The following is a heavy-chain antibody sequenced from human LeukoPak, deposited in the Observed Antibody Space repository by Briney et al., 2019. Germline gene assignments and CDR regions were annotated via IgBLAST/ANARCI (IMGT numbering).Heavy chain of an antibody. D-gene: IGHD3-10*01. CDR3: ARDQGYYGSGSYTNWFDS. Sequence: GASVKVSCKASGYTFTSYGINWVRQAPGQGLEWMGWISAYNGNTNYAQKFQGRVTITTDESTSTAYMELSSLRSEDTAVYYCARDQGYYGSGSYTNWFDSWGQGTLVTVSS. V-gene: IGHV1-18*01. CDR2: ISAYNGNT. J-gene: IGHJ5*01. CDR1: GYTFTSYG.